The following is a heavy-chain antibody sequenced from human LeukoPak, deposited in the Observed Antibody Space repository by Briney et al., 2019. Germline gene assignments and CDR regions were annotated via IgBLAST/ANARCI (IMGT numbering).Heavy chain of an antibody. J-gene: IGHJ6*03. CDR3: ARVGVAVGSPRRIYYYYMDV. CDR2: INPSGGST. Sequence: GASVKVSCKASGYTFTSYYMHWVRQAPGQGLEWMGIINPSGGSTSYAQKFQGRVTMTRDMSTSTVYMELSSLRSEDTAVYYCARVGVAVGSPRRIYYYYMDVWGKGTTVTVSS. CDR1: GYTFTSYY. V-gene: IGHV1-46*01. D-gene: IGHD3-10*01.